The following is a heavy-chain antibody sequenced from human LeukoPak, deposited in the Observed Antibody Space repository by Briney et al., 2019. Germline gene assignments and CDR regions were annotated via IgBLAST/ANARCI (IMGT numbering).Heavy chain of an antibody. CDR3: ARGVYDILTGRRYNWFDP. CDR1: GYTFTSYD. CDR2: MNPNSGNT. J-gene: IGHJ5*02. D-gene: IGHD3-9*01. V-gene: IGHV1-8*01. Sequence: ASVKVSCKASGYTFTSYDINWVRQATGQGLEWMGWMNPNSGNTGYAQKFQGRVTMTRNTSISTAYMELSSLRSEDTAVYYCARGVYDILTGRRYNWFDPWGQGTLVTVSS.